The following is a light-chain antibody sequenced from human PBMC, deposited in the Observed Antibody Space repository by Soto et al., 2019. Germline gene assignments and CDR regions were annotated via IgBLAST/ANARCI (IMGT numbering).Light chain of an antibody. CDR1: SSDVGGYNY. J-gene: IGLJ3*02. CDR2: DVS. V-gene: IGLV2-11*01. CDR3: CSYAGSYTWV. Sequence: QSVLTQPRSVSGSPGQSVTISCTGTSSDVGGYNYVSWYQQHPGKAPKLMIYDVSKRPSGVPDRFSGSKSGNTASLTISGIQAEDEADYYCCSYAGSYTWVFGGGTKRTGL.